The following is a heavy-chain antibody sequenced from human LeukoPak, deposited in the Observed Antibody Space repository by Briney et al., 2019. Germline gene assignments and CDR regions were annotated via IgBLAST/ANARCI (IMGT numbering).Heavy chain of an antibody. J-gene: IGHJ4*02. Sequence: GGSLRLSCAASGFTFSSYAMSWVRQAPGKGLEWVSAISGSGGSTYYADSVKGRFTISRDNSKNTLYLHMNSLRAEDTAVYYCAKVHRRYGSGSFLQPFDYWGQGTLVTVSS. CDR3: AKVHRRYGSGSFLQPFDY. D-gene: IGHD3-10*01. CDR2: ISGSGGST. CDR1: GFTFSSYA. V-gene: IGHV3-23*01.